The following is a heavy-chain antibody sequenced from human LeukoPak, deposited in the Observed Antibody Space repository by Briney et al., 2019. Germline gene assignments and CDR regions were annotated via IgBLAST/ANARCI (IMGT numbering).Heavy chain of an antibody. CDR2: IKKDGSEE. CDR3: ARSNPNRNALDH. CDR1: GFTLNSYL. D-gene: IGHD1-14*01. J-gene: IGHJ3*01. Sequence: GGSLRLSCAASGFTLNSYLMSWVRQAPGRGLEWVANIKKDGSEENYLDSVKGRFTVSRDNAKNSLYLQMNSLRGEDTAVYYCARSNPNRNALDHWGQGTMVTISS. V-gene: IGHV3-7*01.